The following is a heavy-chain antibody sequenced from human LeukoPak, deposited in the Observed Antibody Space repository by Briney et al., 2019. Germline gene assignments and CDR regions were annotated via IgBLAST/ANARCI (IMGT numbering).Heavy chain of an antibody. Sequence: GGSLRLSCAASGFTFSSYGMHWVRQAPGKGLEWVAFIRYDGSNKYYADSVKGRFTISRDNSKNTLYLQMNSLRAEDTAVYYCARAGRRLFGVLIPLSFDYWGQGTPVTVSS. CDR3: ARAGRRLFGVLIPLSFDY. D-gene: IGHD3-3*01. J-gene: IGHJ4*02. CDR2: IRYDGSNK. CDR1: GFTFSSYG. V-gene: IGHV3-30*02.